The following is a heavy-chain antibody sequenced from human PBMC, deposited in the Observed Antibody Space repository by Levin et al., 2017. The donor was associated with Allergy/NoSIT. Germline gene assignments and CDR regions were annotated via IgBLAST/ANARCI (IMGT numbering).Heavy chain of an antibody. J-gene: IGHJ4*02. Sequence: GGSLRLSCAASGFTFSSYGMHWVRQAPGKGLEWVAVISYDGSNKYYADSVKGRFTISRDNSKNTLYLQMNSLRAEDTAVYYCAKEGPEIAAYYFDYWGQGTLVTVSS. CDR1: GFTFSSYG. V-gene: IGHV3-30*18. CDR3: AKEGPEIAAYYFDY. D-gene: IGHD6-13*01. CDR2: ISYDGSNK.